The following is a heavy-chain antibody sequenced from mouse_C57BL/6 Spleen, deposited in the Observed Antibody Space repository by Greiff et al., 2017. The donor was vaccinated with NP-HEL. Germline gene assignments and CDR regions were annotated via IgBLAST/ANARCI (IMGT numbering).Heavy chain of an antibody. CDR2: INPNYGTT. V-gene: IGHV1-39*01. Sequence: EVQLQESGPELVKPGASVKISCKASGYSFTDYNMNWVKQSNGKSLEWIGVINPNYGTTSYNQKFKGKATLTVDQSSSTAYMQLNSLTSEDSAVYYCARDYDYDGDGAWFAYWGQGTLVTVSA. D-gene: IGHD2-4*01. CDR3: ARDYDYDGDGAWFAY. J-gene: IGHJ3*01. CDR1: GYSFTDYN.